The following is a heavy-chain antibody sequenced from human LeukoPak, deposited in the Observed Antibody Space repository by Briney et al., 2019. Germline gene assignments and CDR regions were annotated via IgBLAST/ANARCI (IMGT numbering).Heavy chain of an antibody. D-gene: IGHD7-27*01. J-gene: IGHJ3*02. CDR1: GGSISSSSYY. V-gene: IGHV4-39*07. CDR2: INHSGST. Sequence: PSETLSLTCTVSGGSISSSSYYWGWIRQPPGKGLEWIGEINHSGSTNYNPTLKSRVTISVDTSKNQFSLKLSSVTAADTAVYYCARGAPTGARKAFDIWGQGTMVTVSS. CDR3: ARGAPTGARKAFDI.